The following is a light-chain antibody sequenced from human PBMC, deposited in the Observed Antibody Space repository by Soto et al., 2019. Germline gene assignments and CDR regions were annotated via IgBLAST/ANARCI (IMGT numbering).Light chain of an antibody. J-gene: IGKJ5*01. CDR1: ESVTSSH. V-gene: IGKV3-20*01. Sequence: EIVLTQSPDTLCLSPGERATLSCRASESVTSSHIAWYQQKPGQAPRLLIYSASSRATGIPDRFSGSGSGTDFTLTISTLEPEDFAVYYCQYYGSTRNTFGQGTRLEIK. CDR2: SAS. CDR3: QYYGSTRNT.